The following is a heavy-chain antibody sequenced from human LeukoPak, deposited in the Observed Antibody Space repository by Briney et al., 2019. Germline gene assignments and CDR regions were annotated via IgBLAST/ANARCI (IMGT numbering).Heavy chain of an antibody. CDR1: GGSFSGYY. CDR2: INHSGST. CDR3: ARGVSTVTRVPFDY. D-gene: IGHD4-17*01. V-gene: IGHV4-34*01. J-gene: IGHJ4*02. Sequence: SETLSLTCAVYGGSFSGYYWSWIRQPPGKGLEWIGEINHSGSTNYNPSLKSRVTISVDTSKNQFSLKLSSVTAADTAVYYCARGVSTVTRVPFDYWGQGTLVTVSS.